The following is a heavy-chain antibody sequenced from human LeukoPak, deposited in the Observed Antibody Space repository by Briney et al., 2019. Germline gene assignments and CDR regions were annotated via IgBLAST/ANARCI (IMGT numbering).Heavy chain of an antibody. CDR1: GGSITNYY. V-gene: IGHV4-59*01. CDR2: VYYSGST. CDR3: ARAPAGPPYYYMDV. J-gene: IGHJ6*03. Sequence: KPSETPSLTCTVSGGSITNYYWSWIRQPPGKGLEWIGYVYYSGSTNYNPSLKSRVTISVDSSKNQFSLKLTSVTAADTAVYYCARAPAGPPYYYMDVWGKGTTVAVSS.